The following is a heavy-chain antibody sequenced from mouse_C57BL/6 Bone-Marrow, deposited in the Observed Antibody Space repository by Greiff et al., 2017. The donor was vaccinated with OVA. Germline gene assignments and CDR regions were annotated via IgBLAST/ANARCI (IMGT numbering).Heavy chain of an antibody. V-gene: IGHV1-64*01. Sequence: VQLQQPGAELVKPGASVKLSCKASGYTFTSYWMHWVKQRPGQGLEWIGMIHPNSGSTNYNEKFKSKATLTVDKSSSTAYMQLSSLTSEDSAVYYCARFIYYGSSPWFAYWGQGTLVTVSA. CDR3: ARFIYYGSSPWFAY. J-gene: IGHJ3*01. D-gene: IGHD1-1*01. CDR1: GYTFTSYW. CDR2: IHPNSGST.